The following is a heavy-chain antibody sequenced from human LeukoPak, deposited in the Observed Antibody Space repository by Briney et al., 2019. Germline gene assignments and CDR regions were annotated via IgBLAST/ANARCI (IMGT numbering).Heavy chain of an antibody. J-gene: IGHJ5*02. V-gene: IGHV4-59*01. Sequence: PSETLSLTCTVSGGSISSNYWSWIRQPPGKGLEWIGYIYYSGSTNYNPSLKSRVTISVDTSKNQFSLKLSSVTAADTAVYYCARGWRYCSSTSCSRINWFDPWGQGTLVTVSS. CDR3: ARGWRYCSSTSCSRINWFDP. D-gene: IGHD2-2*01. CDR1: GGSISSNY. CDR2: IYYSGST.